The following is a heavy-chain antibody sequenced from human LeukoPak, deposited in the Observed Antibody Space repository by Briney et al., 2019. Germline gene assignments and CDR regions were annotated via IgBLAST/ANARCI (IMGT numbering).Heavy chain of an antibody. J-gene: IGHJ4*02. CDR1: GFTFSSYA. CDR3: ARSGAEGY. CDR2: ISYDGSNE. V-gene: IGHV3-30-3*01. D-gene: IGHD1-26*01. Sequence: GGSLRLSCAASGFTFSSYAMHWVRQAPGKGLEWVAVISYDGSNEYYADSVKGRFTISRDNSKNTLYLQMNSLRAEDTAVYYCARSGAEGYWGQGTLVTVSS.